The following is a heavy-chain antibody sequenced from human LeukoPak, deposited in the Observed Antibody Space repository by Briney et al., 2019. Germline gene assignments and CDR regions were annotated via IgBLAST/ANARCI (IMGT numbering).Heavy chain of an antibody. D-gene: IGHD6-13*01. J-gene: IGHJ6*03. V-gene: IGHV3-43D*03. CDR3: GKGVEQQHGYYMDV. Sequence: GGSLRPSCAVAGSTFAASATRSVSQAARNWMEWDSLIRLDGGSTYYADSVKGPFTISRDNSKNYLYLQMISLRAEDTALYYCGKGVEQQHGYYMDVWGKGTTVTVSS. CDR2: IRLDGGST. CDR1: GSTFAASA.